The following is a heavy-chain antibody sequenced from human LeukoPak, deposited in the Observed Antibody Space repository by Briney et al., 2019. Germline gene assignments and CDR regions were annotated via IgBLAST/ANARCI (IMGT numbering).Heavy chain of an antibody. CDR2: FDPEDGET. D-gene: IGHD4-17*01. V-gene: IGHV1-24*01. CDR1: GYTLTELS. Sequence: ASVKVSCKVSGYTLTELSMHWVRQAPGKGLEWMGGFDPEDGETTYAQKFQGRVTMTEDTSTDTAYMELSSLRSEDTAVYYCAAYGDYGVDAFDIWGQGTMVTVSS. J-gene: IGHJ3*02. CDR3: AAYGDYGVDAFDI.